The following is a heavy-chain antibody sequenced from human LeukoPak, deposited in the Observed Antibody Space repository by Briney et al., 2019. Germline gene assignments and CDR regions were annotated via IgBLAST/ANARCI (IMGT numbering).Heavy chain of an antibody. D-gene: IGHD3-22*01. CDR3: ARDSGGTTYYYDSSGKIDY. J-gene: IGHJ4*02. Sequence: GASVKVSCKASGYTFTGYYMHWVRQAPGQGLEWMGWINPNSGDTNYAQKFQGRVTMTRDTSISTAYMELSRLRSDDTAVYYCARDSGGTTYYYDSSGKIDYWGQGTLVTVSS. CDR2: INPNSGDT. V-gene: IGHV1-2*02. CDR1: GYTFTGYY.